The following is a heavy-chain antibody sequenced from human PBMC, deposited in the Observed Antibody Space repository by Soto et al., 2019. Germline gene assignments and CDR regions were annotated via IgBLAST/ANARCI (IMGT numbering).Heavy chain of an antibody. D-gene: IGHD6-6*01. J-gene: IGHJ2*01. CDR3: ARGPPGYSSSSGFVGYFDL. CDR2: IYYSGST. CDR1: GGSISSGGYY. V-gene: IGHV4-31*03. Sequence: QVQLQESGPGLVKPSQTLSLTCTVSGGSISSGGYYWSWIRQHPGKGLEWIGYIYYSGSTYYNPSLNSRVTFSVDTSKNQFSLKLSSVTAADTAVYYCARGPPGYSSSSGFVGYFDLWGRGTLVTVSS.